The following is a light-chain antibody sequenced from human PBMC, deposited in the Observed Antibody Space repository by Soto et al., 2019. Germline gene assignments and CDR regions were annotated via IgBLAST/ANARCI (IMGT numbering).Light chain of an antibody. V-gene: IGKV1-39*01. CDR3: QQSCSTPYT. J-gene: IGKJ2*01. CDR1: QTISIY. CDR2: AAS. Sequence: DIQMTQSPSSLSASVGDRFTITCGASQTISIYLNWYEQKPGKAPNLLIHAASLLQGGVPSRFSGSGSGTDFTLTISSLQPEDSATYYCQQSCSTPYTFGQGTK.